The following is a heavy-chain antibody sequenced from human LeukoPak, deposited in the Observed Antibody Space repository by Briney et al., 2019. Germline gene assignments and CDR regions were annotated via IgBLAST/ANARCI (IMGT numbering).Heavy chain of an antibody. J-gene: IGHJ3*02. CDR1: GFTFITYS. D-gene: IGHD3-16*01. CDR3: ARARGNGGDAFDI. Sequence: PGGSLRLSCAASGFTFITYSMNWVRQAPGKGLEWVSSISSGSSYIYYADSLKGRFTISRDNARNSLYLQMNSLRAEDTAVYYCARARGNGGDAFDIWGQGTMVTVSS. CDR2: ISSGSSYI. V-gene: IGHV3-21*01.